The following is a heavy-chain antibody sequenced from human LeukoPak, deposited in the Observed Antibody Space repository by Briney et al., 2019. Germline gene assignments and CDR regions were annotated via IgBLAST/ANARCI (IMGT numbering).Heavy chain of an antibody. CDR1: GFTFSHYW. D-gene: IGHD1-26*01. V-gene: IGHV3-7*01. Sequence: GGSLRLSCAASGFTFSHYWMTWVRQAPGKGLEWVANIKQDGSEKYYVDSVKGRFTISRDNAKNSMYLQMDRLRAEDTAVYYCVRDGQSGISREDDYWGQGTRVTVSS. CDR2: IKQDGSEK. CDR3: VRDGQSGISREDDY. J-gene: IGHJ4*02.